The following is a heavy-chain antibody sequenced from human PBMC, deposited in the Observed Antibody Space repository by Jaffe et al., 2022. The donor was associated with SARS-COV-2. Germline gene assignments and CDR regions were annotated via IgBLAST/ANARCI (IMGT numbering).Heavy chain of an antibody. CDR2: ISSSSSII. CDR1: GFTFSSYS. V-gene: IGHV3-48*04. J-gene: IGHJ3*02. CDR3: ARGGGNSAFDI. D-gene: IGHD6-25*01. Sequence: EVQMVESGGGLVQPGESLRLSCAASGFTFSSYSLNWVRQAPGKGLEWVSYISSSSSIIYYADSVRGRFTSSRDNAKNSLYLQMKSLRVEDTAVYYCARGGGNSAFDIWGQGTMVTVSS.